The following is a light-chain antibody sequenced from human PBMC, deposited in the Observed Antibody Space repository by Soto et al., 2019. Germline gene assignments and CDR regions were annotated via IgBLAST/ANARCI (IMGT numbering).Light chain of an antibody. Sequence: NFMLTQPHSVSESPGKTVIISCTRSSGSIASNYVQVYQQRPGRSPTTVIYEDNQRPSGVPDRFSGSIDSSSNSASLTISGLETEDEADYFCQSYDATNQVFGGGTKLTVL. V-gene: IGLV6-57*01. CDR1: SGSIASNY. CDR3: QSYDATNQV. CDR2: EDN. J-gene: IGLJ3*02.